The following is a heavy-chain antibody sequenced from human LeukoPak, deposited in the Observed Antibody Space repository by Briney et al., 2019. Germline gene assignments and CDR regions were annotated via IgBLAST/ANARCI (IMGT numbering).Heavy chain of an antibody. Sequence: GGSLRLSCAASGFTFSSYGMHWVRQAPGKGLEWEAFIRYDGSNKYYADSVKGRFTISRDNSKNTLYLQMNSLRAEDTAVYYRARGGAKTGLSLLSDWYFDLWGRGTLVTVPS. D-gene: IGHD1-26*01. CDR2: IRYDGSNK. J-gene: IGHJ2*01. V-gene: IGHV3-30*02. CDR1: GFTFSSYG. CDR3: ARGGAKTGLSLLSDWYFDL.